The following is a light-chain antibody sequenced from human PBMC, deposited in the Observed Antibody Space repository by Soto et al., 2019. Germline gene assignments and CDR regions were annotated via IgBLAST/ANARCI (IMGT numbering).Light chain of an antibody. CDR3: CIYATKYI. V-gene: IGLV2-11*01. CDR1: SSDVGDYDY. CDR2: DVN. Sequence: QSALTQPASVSGSPGQSITISCTGTSSDVGDYDYVSWYQQHPGKAPKLMIYDVNKRASGVPDRFSGSKSGNAASLIISGLQVADEADYYCCIYATKYIFGTGTKLTVL. J-gene: IGLJ1*01.